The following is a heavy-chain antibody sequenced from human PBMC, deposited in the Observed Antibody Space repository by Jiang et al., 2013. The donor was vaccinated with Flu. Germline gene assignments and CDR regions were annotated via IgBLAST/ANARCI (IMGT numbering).Heavy chain of an antibody. V-gene: IGHV3-30*18. CDR2: ISYDGTNK. CDR1: GFSFSSHG. D-gene: IGHD5-24*01. J-gene: IGHJ6*02. CDR3: AKDVGDGYSIGFGLLYSGMDV. Sequence: QLLESGGGLVQPGKFLRLSCVASGFSFSSHGVHWVRQAPGKGLEWVAAISYDGTNKHYGDSVKGRFTISRDNSKNTVYLQMNSLRAEDTAVYYCAKDVGDGYSIGFGLLYSGMDVWGQGPRSPSP.